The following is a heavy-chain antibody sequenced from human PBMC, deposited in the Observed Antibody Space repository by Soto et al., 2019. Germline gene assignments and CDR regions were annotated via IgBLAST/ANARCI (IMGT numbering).Heavy chain of an antibody. CDR1: GFIFSSYA. V-gene: IGHV3-23*01. Sequence: EVQLLESGGGLVQPGGSLRLSCAASGFIFSSYAMSWVRQAPGKGLEWVSGISGSGGSADYADSVKGRFTISRDNSKNTLFLQMNSLRAEDTAVYYCAKDQAVSLLNYGEALDYWGQGSLVTVSS. CDR2: ISGSGGSA. CDR3: AKDQAVSLLNYGEALDY. J-gene: IGHJ4*02. D-gene: IGHD4-17*01.